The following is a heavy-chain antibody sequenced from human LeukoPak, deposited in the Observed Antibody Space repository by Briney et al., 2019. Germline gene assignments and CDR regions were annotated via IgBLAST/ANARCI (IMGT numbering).Heavy chain of an antibody. CDR3: ARWNSYAEYFQH. D-gene: IGHD1-1*01. CDR1: GFTFSTYA. Sequence: GSLRLSCAATGFTFSTYAMSWVRQAPGKGLEWVSVIYSGGSTYYADSVKGRFTISRDNSKNTLYLQMNSLRAEDTAVYYCARWNSYAEYFQHWGQGTLVTVSS. J-gene: IGHJ1*01. CDR2: IYSGGST. V-gene: IGHV3-53*01.